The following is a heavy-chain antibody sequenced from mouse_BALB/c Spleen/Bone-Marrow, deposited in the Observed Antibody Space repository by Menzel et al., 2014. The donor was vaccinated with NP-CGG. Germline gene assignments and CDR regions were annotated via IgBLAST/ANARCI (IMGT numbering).Heavy chain of an antibody. D-gene: IGHD2-13*01. CDR2: ISDGVSYA. Sequence: VNLVESGGGLVKPGGSLKLSCAASGFTFSDYYMFWVRQTPEKRLEWVATISDGVSYAYYPDSVEGRFTISRDNARNNLYLQMSSLKSEDTAMYYCARAPPYDFYAMDYWGQGTSVTVSS. CDR1: GFTFSDYY. J-gene: IGHJ4*01. V-gene: IGHV5-4*02. CDR3: ARAPPYDFYAMDY.